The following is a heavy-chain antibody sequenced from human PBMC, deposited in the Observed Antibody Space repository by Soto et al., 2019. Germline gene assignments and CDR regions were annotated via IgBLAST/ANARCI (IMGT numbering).Heavy chain of an antibody. J-gene: IGHJ4*02. CDR1: GFTLSTYA. V-gene: IGHV3-30*14. CDR2: ISYDGTKK. CDR3: ASSLVVAAAFDY. D-gene: IGHD2-15*01. Sequence: PGGSLRLSCAASGFTLSTYAMHWVRQAPGKGLEWVAVISYDGTKKFYADSVKGRFTVSRDNSKNILYLQMNSLRTEDTAVYYCASSLVVAAAFDYWGQGTLVTVSS.